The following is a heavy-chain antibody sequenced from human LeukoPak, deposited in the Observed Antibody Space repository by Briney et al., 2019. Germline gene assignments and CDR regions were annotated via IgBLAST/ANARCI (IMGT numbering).Heavy chain of an antibody. CDR2: TSAYNGKT. CDR1: GYTFSNYG. D-gene: IGHD2-15*01. CDR3: ARDVGEGYCSGGSCSDY. V-gene: IGHV1-18*01. J-gene: IGHJ4*02. Sequence: ASVKVSCKASGYTFSNYGISWVRQAPGQGLEWMGWTSAYNGKTNYKQKLQGRVTMTTDTSTSTAYMELRSLRSDDTAVYYCARDVGEGYCSGGSCSDYWGQGTLVTVSS.